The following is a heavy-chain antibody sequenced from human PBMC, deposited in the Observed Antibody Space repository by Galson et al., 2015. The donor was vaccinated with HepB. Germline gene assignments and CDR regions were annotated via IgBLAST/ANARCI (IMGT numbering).Heavy chain of an antibody. CDR1: GFTFNNYG. D-gene: IGHD2-8*01. Sequence: SLRLSCAASGFTFNNYGMHWVRQAPGKGLEWVAFVSYDGSKKYYADSVKGRFTISRDNYKNTLYLQRDSLRAEDTAVNYCAKVGDVLILYAPQQAIDYWGQGTLVPVSS. CDR2: VSYDGSKK. CDR3: AKVGDVLILYAPQQAIDY. V-gene: IGHV3-30*18. J-gene: IGHJ4*02.